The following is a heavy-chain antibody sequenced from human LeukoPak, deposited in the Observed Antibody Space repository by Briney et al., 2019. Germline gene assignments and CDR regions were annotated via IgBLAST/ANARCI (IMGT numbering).Heavy chain of an antibody. CDR1: GFTFSSYS. J-gene: IGHJ4*02. Sequence: GGSLRHSCAASGFTFSSYSINWVRQAPGKGLEWISSISNTNTYINYADSVKGRFTISRDNAKNSLYLQMTSLRAEDTAVYYCVRDGAYYDSAPYNFDYWGQGTLVAVSS. CDR2: ISNTNTYI. CDR3: VRDGAYYDSAPYNFDY. D-gene: IGHD3-22*01. V-gene: IGHV3-21*01.